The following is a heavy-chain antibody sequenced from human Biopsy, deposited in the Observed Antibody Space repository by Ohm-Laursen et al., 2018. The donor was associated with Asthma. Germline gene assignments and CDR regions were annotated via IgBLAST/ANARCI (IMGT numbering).Heavy chain of an antibody. CDR3: ARCQVGYSSGWSLLVKKIYYSGMDV. CDR2: IMTVFGTT. D-gene: IGHD6-19*01. Sequence: SSVKVSCKAPGGTFSNFAISWVRQAPGQGLEWLGGIMTVFGTTNYAQKFQGRVTITADESTSTAYMEVTSLRSEDTAIYYCARCQVGYSSGWSLLVKKIYYSGMDVWGQGTAVTVSS. J-gene: IGHJ6*02. CDR1: GGTFSNFA. V-gene: IGHV1-69*01.